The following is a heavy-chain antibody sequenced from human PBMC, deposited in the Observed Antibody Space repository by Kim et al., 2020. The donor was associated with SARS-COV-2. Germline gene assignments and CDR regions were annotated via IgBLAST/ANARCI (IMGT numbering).Heavy chain of an antibody. Sequence: GGSLRLSCAASGFTFSDYYMSWIRQAPGKGLEWVSYISSSGSTIYYADSVKGRFTISRDNAKNSLYLQMNSLRAEDTAVYYCARVREWELLGFAFDIWGQGTMVTVSS. J-gene: IGHJ3*02. CDR1: GFTFSDYY. CDR2: ISSSGSTI. CDR3: ARVREWELLGFAFDI. V-gene: IGHV3-11*01. D-gene: IGHD1-26*01.